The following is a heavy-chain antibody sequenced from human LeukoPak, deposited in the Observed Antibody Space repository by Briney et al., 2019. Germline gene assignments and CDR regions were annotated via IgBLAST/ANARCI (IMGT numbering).Heavy chain of an antibody. Sequence: GESLKISCQGAGYSFTTSWIGWVRQMPGKGLEGMGIIFPGDSDTKYSPSFQGQVTISADKSISTAYLQWSSLKASDTAMYYCARQTDYYDSSVFDYWGQGTLVTVSS. V-gene: IGHV5-51*01. CDR2: IFPGDSDT. CDR1: GYSFTTSW. J-gene: IGHJ4*02. CDR3: ARQTDYYDSSVFDY. D-gene: IGHD3-22*01.